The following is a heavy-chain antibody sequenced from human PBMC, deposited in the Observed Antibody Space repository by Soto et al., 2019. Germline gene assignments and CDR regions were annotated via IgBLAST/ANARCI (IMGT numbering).Heavy chain of an antibody. J-gene: IGHJ4*02. CDR2: ISYDGSNK. CDR3: AKDRWVEMATIQYPDY. D-gene: IGHD5-12*01. Sequence: QVQLVESGGGVVQPGRSLRLSCAASGFTFSSYGMHWVRQAPGKGLEWVAVISYDGSNKYYADSVKGRFTISRDNSKNTLYLQMNSLRAEDTAVYYCAKDRWVEMATIQYPDYWGQGTLVTVSS. V-gene: IGHV3-30*18. CDR1: GFTFSSYG.